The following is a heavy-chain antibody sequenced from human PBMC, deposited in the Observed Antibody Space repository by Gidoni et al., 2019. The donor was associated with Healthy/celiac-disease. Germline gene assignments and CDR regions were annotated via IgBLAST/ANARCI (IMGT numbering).Heavy chain of an antibody. V-gene: IGHV4-59*08. D-gene: IGHD1-1*01. CDR1: GCSISSYY. CDR3: ERLQSKPDAFDI. CDR2: ICYSGST. Sequence: QVQLQESVPGLVKPSETLSLTCPDSGCSISSYYWSWIRQPPGKGLEWIGYICYSGSTNYNPSRKSRVTISVDTSKNQFSLKLSSVTAADTAVYYCERLQSKPDAFDIWGQGTMVTVSS. J-gene: IGHJ3*02.